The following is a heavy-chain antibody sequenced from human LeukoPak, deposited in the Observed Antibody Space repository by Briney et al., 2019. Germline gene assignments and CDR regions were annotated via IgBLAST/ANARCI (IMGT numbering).Heavy chain of an antibody. V-gene: IGHV3-7*01. J-gene: IGHJ4*02. D-gene: IGHD6-13*01. Sequence: PGGSLRLSCAASGFTFNNHYMKWVRQAPGKGLEWVANINQDGSEKYYVASVRGRFTISRDNAKNSLYLQMNSLRAEDTAVYYCASELPSSSWYDYWGQGTLVTVSS. CDR1: GFTFNNHY. CDR3: ASELPSSSWYDY. CDR2: INQDGSEK.